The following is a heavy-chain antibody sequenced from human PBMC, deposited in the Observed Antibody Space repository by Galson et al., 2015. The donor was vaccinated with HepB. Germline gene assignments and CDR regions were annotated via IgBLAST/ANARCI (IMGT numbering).Heavy chain of an antibody. V-gene: IGHV6-1*01. J-gene: IGHJ4*02. CDR2: TYYRSKWYI. CDR1: GDSVSSNSAA. Sequence: CAISGDSVSSNSAAWNWIRQSPSRGLEWLGRTYYRSKWYIDYAESVKSRITINPDTSKNHFSLQLNSVTPEDTSVYYCAREGGSYFDYWGQGTLVTVSS. CDR3: AREGGSYFDY. D-gene: IGHD1-26*01.